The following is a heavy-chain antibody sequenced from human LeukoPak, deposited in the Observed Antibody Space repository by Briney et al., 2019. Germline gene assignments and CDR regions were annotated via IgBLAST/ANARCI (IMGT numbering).Heavy chain of an antibody. CDR3: ARYCSSTSCPSKHYYYMDV. Sequence: ASVKVSCKASGYTFTSYGISWVRQAPGQGLEWMGWISAYNGNTNYAQKLQGRVTMTTDTSTSTAYMELRSLRSDDTAVYYCARYCSSTSCPSKHYYYMDVWGKGTTVTVSS. CDR2: ISAYNGNT. D-gene: IGHD2-2*01. J-gene: IGHJ6*03. CDR1: GYTFTSYG. V-gene: IGHV1-18*01.